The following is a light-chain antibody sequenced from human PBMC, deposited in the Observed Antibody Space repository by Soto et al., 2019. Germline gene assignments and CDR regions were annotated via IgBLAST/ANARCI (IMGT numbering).Light chain of an antibody. CDR2: AAS. Sequence: DIQMTESPSFLSAYVGDRVPITCLACHDISNYLAWYQQKPGKAPKLLIYAASNLESGVPLRFSGSGSGTDFTLTISSLQPEDVAPYYCQQPLNTPITFGQGTRLEIK. CDR1: HDISNY. V-gene: IGKV1-33*01. J-gene: IGKJ5*01. CDR3: QQPLNTPIT.